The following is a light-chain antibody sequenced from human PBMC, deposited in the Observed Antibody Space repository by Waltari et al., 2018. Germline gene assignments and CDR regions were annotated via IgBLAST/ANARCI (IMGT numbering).Light chain of an antibody. CDR3: AAWDDSLNGPDWV. V-gene: IGLV1-44*01. Sequence: QSVLTQPPSASGTPGQRVTISCSGGGPNLGRYTVSWYQLLPGAAPKLLIYSDSQRSSGVPDRFSGSKSGTSASLAISGLQSEDEADYYCAAWDDSLNGPDWVFGGGTKLTVL. J-gene: IGLJ3*02. CDR2: SDS. CDR1: GPNLGRYT.